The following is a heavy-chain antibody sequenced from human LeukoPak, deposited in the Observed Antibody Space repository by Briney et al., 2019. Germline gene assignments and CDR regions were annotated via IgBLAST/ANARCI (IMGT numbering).Heavy chain of an antibody. J-gene: IGHJ5*02. CDR2: VYSSGST. Sequence: SETLSLTCTVSGGSISNYYWAWIRQPAGKGLEWIGRVYSSGSTNYNPSLKSRVTISVDTSDNQFFLKMNSVTAADTAVYYCAKGFTSTLSNWFDPWGQGILVTVSS. V-gene: IGHV4-4*07. D-gene: IGHD2-2*01. CDR1: GGSISNYY. CDR3: AKGFTSTLSNWFDP.